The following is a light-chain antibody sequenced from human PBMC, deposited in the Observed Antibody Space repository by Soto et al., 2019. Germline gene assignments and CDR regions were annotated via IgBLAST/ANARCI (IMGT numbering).Light chain of an antibody. V-gene: IGKV3-20*01. CDR3: QQYGSSPFT. Sequence: EIVLTQSPGTLSLSPGERATLSCRASQSVSNNYLAWYQQKSGQAPRLLIYGAFSRATGTPDRFSGSGSGTDFTLTISRLEPEDFAVYYCQQYGSSPFTFGPGTKVDIK. J-gene: IGKJ3*01. CDR1: QSVSNNY. CDR2: GAF.